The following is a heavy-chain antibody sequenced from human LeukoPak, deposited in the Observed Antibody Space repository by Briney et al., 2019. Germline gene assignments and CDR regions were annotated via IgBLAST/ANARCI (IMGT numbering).Heavy chain of an antibody. CDR3: ARDPPRSTYYDFWSGFPGDAFDI. V-gene: IGHV1-24*01. CDR1: GYTLTELS. D-gene: IGHD3-3*01. Sequence: ASVKVSCKVSGYTLTELSMHWVRQAPGKGLEWMGGFDPEDGETIYAQKFQGRVTMTTDTSTSTAYMELRSLRSDDTAVYYCARDPPRSTYYDFWSGFPGDAFDIWGQGTMVTVSS. J-gene: IGHJ3*02. CDR2: FDPEDGET.